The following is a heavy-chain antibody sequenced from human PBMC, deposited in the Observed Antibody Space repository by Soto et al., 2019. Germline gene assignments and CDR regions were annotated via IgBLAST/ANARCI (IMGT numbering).Heavy chain of an antibody. J-gene: IGHJ4*02. D-gene: IGHD6-13*01. CDR3: AASSSVAAAGYFNF. CDR1: GDLFNHYA. CDR2: TAPLFSTT. Sequence: QVQLVQSGAEVKEPGSSVKVSCKATGDLFNHYAFNWVRQAPGQGLEWMGRTAPLFSTTNYAQKFQGRVRIGADELTTIVYLEVSNLESEETAMYYCAASSSVAAAGYFNFWGQGPLVTVSP. V-gene: IGHV1-69*01.